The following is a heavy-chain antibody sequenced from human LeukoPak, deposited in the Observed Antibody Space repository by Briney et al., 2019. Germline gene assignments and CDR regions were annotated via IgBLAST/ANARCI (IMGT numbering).Heavy chain of an antibody. V-gene: IGHV3-11*04. CDR2: ISSSGNTR. CDR3: AWGGTAAFDS. D-gene: IGHD3-16*01. Sequence: GSLRLSCAPSGFTFSDYYMSWIRQAPGKGLEWVAYISSSGNTRYYADSVKGRFTISRDNAKNSLYLQMNSLRAEDTAVYYCAWGGTAAFDSWGQGTLVTVSS. CDR1: GFTFSDYY. J-gene: IGHJ4*02.